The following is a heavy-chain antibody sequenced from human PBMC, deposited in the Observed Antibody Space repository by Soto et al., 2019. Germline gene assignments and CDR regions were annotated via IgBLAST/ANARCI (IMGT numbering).Heavy chain of an antibody. J-gene: IGHJ3*02. CDR2: INHSGST. CDR3: ARVADIVVVVAATQDAFDI. V-gene: IGHV4-34*01. CDR1: VGSFSGYY. D-gene: IGHD2-15*01. Sequence: LSLTCAVYVGSFSGYYWSWIRQPPGKGLEWIGEINHSGSTNYNPSLKSRVTISVDTSKNQFSLKLSSVTAADTAVYYCARVADIVVVVAATQDAFDIWGQGTMVTVSS.